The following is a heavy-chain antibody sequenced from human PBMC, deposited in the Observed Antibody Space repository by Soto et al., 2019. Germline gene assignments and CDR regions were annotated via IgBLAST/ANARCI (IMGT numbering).Heavy chain of an antibody. J-gene: IGHJ4*02. Sequence: SLRLSCAASGFTFEDYAMHWVRQAPGKGLEGVSGISWNRGSIGYGGSVKGRFTISRDNAKNSLYLQMNSLRAEDTALYYCAKDSSPRDTAMGFDYWGQGT. D-gene: IGHD5-18*01. CDR3: AKDSSPRDTAMGFDY. CDR1: GFTFEDYA. V-gene: IGHV3-9*01. CDR2: ISWNRGSI.